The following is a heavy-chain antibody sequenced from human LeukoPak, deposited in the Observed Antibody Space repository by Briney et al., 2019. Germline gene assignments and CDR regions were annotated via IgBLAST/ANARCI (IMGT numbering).Heavy chain of an antibody. V-gene: IGHV1-18*01. CDR1: GYTFTSYG. D-gene: IGHD4-17*01. CDR3: ARDTGNGFPNWFDP. CDR2: ISAYNGNT. J-gene: IGHJ5*02. Sequence: ASVKVSCKASGYTFTSYGISWVRQAPGQGLEWMGWISAYNGNTNYAQKFQGRVTITTDESTSTTYMELSSLRSEDTAVYYCARDTGNGFPNWFDPWGQGTLVTVSS.